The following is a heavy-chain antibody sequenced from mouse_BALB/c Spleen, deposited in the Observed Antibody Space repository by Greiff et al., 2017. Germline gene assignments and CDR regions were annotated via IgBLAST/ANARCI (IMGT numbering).Heavy chain of an antibody. J-gene: IGHJ4*01. CDR1: GFTFSSYG. CDR3: ARDEPMDY. V-gene: IGHV5-6-3*01. CDR2: INSNGGST. Sequence: EVKVVESGGGLVQPGGSLKLSCAASGFTFSSYGMSWVRQTPDKRLELVATINSNGGSTYYPDSVKGRFTISRDNAKNTLYLQMSSLKSEDTAMYYCARDEPMDYWGQGTSVTVSS.